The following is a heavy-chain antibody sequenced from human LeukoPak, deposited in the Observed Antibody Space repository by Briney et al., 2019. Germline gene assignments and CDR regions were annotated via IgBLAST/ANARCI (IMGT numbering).Heavy chain of an antibody. D-gene: IGHD6-13*01. CDR3: ARQIAAAGPDY. CDR2: IGWNGGST. CDR1: GFTFDDYG. J-gene: IGHJ4*02. Sequence: GSLRLSCAASGFTFDDYGMTWVRQAPGKGLEWVSGIGWNGGSTGYADSVKGRVTISRDNAKNSVYLQMNSLRVEDTALYYCARQIAAAGPDYWGQGTLVTVSS. V-gene: IGHV3-20*04.